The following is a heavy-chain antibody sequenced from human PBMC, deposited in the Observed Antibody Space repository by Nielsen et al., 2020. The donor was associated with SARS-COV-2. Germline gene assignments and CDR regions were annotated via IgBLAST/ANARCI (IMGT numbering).Heavy chain of an antibody. D-gene: IGHD6-19*01. J-gene: IGHJ4*02. CDR3: VKEAPYSSGLFYFDC. CDR2: IYSNGGTT. CDR1: GFTFSSYT. Sequence: GESLKISCSASGFTFSSYTMHWVRQTPGKAMEYVSAIYSNGGTTHYADSVKGRFIVSRDNSKNRLYPQMSSLRIEDTAVYYCVKEAPYSSGLFYFDCWGQETLVTVSS. V-gene: IGHV3-64D*09.